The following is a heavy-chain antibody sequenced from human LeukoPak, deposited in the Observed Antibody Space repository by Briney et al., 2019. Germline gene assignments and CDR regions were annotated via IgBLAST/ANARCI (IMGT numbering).Heavy chain of an antibody. CDR1: GGSISSSSYY. Sequence: SETLSLTCTVSGGSISSSSYYWSWIRQPPGKGLEWIGEINHSGSTNYNPSLKSRVTISVDTSKNQFSLKLSSVTAADTAVYYCARSQVKEGDGYNSRSPVDYWGQGTLVTVSS. CDR2: INHSGST. J-gene: IGHJ4*02. D-gene: IGHD5-24*01. V-gene: IGHV4-39*07. CDR3: ARSQVKEGDGYNSRSPVDY.